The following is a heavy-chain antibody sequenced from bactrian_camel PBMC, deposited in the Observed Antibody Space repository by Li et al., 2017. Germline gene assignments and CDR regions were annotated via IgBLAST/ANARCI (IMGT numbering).Heavy chain of an antibody. D-gene: IGHD2*01. Sequence: DVQLVESGGGLVQPGESLRLSCVASGITFSRHDMSWFRQAPGKEREGLAFVYMTGGGSPIYADSVKGRFTISKDNANNTVNLMMNSLKPEDTAMYYCAANFGPYCSGPYLARRANFWGQGTQVTVS. J-gene: IGHJ4*01. V-gene: IGHV3S40*01. CDR1: GITFSRHD. CDR2: VYMTGGGSP. CDR3: AANFGPYCSGPYLARRANF.